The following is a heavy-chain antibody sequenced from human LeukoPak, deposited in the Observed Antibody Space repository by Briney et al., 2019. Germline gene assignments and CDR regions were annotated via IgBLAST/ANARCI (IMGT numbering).Heavy chain of an antibody. J-gene: IGHJ3*02. V-gene: IGHV4-59*01. CDR2: IYYSGST. Sequence: PSEALSLTCTVSGGSISSYYWSWIRQPPGKGLEWIGYIYYSGSTNYNPSLKSRVTISVDTSKNQFSLKLSSVTAADTAVYYCARDLRSGSGSYDAFDIWGQGTVVTVSS. CDR3: ARDLRSGSGSYDAFDI. CDR1: GGSISSYY. D-gene: IGHD1-26*01.